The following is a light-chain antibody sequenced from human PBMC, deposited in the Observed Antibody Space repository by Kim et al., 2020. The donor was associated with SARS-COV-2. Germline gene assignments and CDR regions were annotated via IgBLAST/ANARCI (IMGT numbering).Light chain of an antibody. Sequence: ASVGDTVTITCRASQGLNSNFALYQQRPGKPPNLLIYSAFTLHSGVPSRFSRSGSGTDFTLTISSLQPEDFATYHCQQHHSFPLTIGGGTKVDIK. CDR1: QGLNSN. J-gene: IGKJ4*01. CDR2: SAF. CDR3: QQHHSFPLT. V-gene: IGKV1-9*01.